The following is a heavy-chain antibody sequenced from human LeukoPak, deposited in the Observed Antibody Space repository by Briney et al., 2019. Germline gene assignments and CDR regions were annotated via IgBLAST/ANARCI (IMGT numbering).Heavy chain of an antibody. CDR1: GFTFSDYA. D-gene: IGHD3-22*01. J-gene: IGHJ4*02. CDR3: ARESSGYRRYEDY. CDR2: IGSSSSYI. V-gene: IGHV3-21*01. Sequence: GGSLRLSCAASGFTFSDYAMSWVRQAPGKGLEWVSSIGSSSSYIYYADSVKGRFTISRDNAKNSLYLQMNSLRAEDTAVYYCARESSGYRRYEDYWGQGTLVTVSS.